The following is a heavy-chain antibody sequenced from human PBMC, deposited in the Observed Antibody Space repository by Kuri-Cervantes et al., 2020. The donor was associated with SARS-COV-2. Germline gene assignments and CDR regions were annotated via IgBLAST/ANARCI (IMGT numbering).Heavy chain of an antibody. Sequence: GGSLRLSCSTSGFTFSSYAMHWVRQAPQKGLEYVASISSDGDSTYYAGSVRGRCTVSRDNSMDTLYLQMSSLRPDDTAVYYCARHSPGGRGYTFGQSFDYWGQGVLVTVSS. CDR1: GFTFSSYA. J-gene: IGHJ4*02. V-gene: IGHV3-64D*08. CDR2: ISSDGDST. CDR3: ARHSPGGRGYTFGQSFDY. D-gene: IGHD5-12*01.